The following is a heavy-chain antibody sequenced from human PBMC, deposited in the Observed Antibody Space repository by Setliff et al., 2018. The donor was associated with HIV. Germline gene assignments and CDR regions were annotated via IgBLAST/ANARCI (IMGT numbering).Heavy chain of an antibody. CDR1: GGSISSGTYY. J-gene: IGHJ4*02. V-gene: IGHV4-39*01. CDR2: TYYTGNT. Sequence: SETLSLTCSVSGGSISSGTYYWGWIRQSPGKGLEWIGSTYYTGNTYYNPSLKSRVTMSVETSKNQFSLKLTSVTAADTAIYFCARGALSLTMTKLLSFFDSWGQGTQVTVSS. CDR3: ARGALSLTMTKLLSFFDS. D-gene: IGHD3-22*01.